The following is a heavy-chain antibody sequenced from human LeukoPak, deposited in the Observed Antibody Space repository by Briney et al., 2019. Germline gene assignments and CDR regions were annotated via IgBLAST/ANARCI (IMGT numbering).Heavy chain of an antibody. J-gene: IGHJ5*02. CDR1: RFTFDDYA. CDR2: ISWNSGSI. V-gene: IGHV3-9*01. D-gene: IGHD6-13*01. Sequence: GGSLRLSCAASRFTFDDYAMHWVRQAPGKGLEWVSGISWNSGSIGYADSVKGRFTISRDNAKNSLYLQMNSLRAEDTALYYCASIAPSAPWGQGTLVTVSS. CDR3: ASIAPSAP.